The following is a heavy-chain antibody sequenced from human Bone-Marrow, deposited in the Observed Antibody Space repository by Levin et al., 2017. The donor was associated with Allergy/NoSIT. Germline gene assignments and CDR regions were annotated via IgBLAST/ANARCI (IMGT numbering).Heavy chain of an antibody. CDR2: IWYDGSNK. V-gene: IGHV3-33*01. CDR3: ARAGTTVNITVVAKTKIQREYYFDY. J-gene: IGHJ4*02. Sequence: GGSLRLSCAASGFTFSSYGMHWVRQAPGKGLEWVAVIWYDGSNKYYADSVKGRFTISRDNSKNTLYLQMNSLRAEDTAVYYCARAGTTVNITVVAKTKIQREYYFDYWGQGTLVTVSS. D-gene: IGHD4-11*01. CDR1: GFTFSSYG.